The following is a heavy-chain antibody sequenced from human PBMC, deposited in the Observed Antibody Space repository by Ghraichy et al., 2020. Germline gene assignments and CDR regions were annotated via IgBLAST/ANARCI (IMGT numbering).Heavy chain of an antibody. D-gene: IGHD6-13*01. CDR3: AKDLPAAGYGMDV. J-gene: IGHJ6*02. Sequence: GGSLRLSCAASGFTFSSYGMHWVRQAPGKGLEWVAVISYDGSNKYYADSVKGRFTISRDNSKNTLYLQMNSLRAEDTAVYYCAKDLPAAGYGMDVWGQGTTVTVSS. CDR1: GFTFSSYG. V-gene: IGHV3-30*18. CDR2: ISYDGSNK.